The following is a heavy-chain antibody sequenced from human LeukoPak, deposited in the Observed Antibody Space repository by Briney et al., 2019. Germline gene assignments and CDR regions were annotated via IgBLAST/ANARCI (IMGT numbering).Heavy chain of an antibody. CDR1: GYFLNTFA. CDR2: VSDSVGDIT. V-gene: IGHV3-23*01. Sequence: GGSLRLSCAASGYFLNTFAMNWVRQAPGKGLEWCTSVSDSVGDITDYADSVKGRFTISRSKSTNTLYLQMNSLRVGDTAIYHCARSPSLDGGYYRSTYHHYMDVWGKGTTVTVSS. J-gene: IGHJ6*03. CDR3: ARSPSLDGGYYRSTYHHYMDV. D-gene: IGHD3-3*01.